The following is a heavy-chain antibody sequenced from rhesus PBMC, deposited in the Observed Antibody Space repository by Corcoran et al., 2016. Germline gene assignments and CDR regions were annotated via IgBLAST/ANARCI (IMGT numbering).Heavy chain of an antibody. CDR1: GYSFTSIW. CDR3: AKKGGLYYFDY. CDR2: IYPGESDT. V-gene: IGHV5-43*02. J-gene: IGHJ4*01. Sequence: EVQLVQSGAEVKRPGESLRISCKTSGYSFTSIWIRWVRQMPGKGLEWMRSIYPGESDTKYNPSFQGHVTISADKSISTTYLQWSSLKASDTATYYCAKKGGLYYFDYWGQGVLVTVSS. D-gene: IGHD6-37*01.